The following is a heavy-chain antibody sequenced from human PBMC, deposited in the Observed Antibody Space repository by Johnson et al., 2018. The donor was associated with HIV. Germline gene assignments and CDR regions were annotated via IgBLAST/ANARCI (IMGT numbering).Heavy chain of an antibody. V-gene: IGHV3-66*01. Sequence: VQLVESGGGLVQPGGYLRLSCAASGFTVSTYYMNWVRQAPGKGLEWVSVIYSGGSTYYADSVKGRFTISRDNSKNTLYLQMNSLRAEDTAVYYCARAGQQWLADAFDIWGQGTMVTVSS. D-gene: IGHD6-19*01. CDR1: GFTVSTYY. CDR2: IYSGGST. J-gene: IGHJ3*02. CDR3: ARAGQQWLADAFDI.